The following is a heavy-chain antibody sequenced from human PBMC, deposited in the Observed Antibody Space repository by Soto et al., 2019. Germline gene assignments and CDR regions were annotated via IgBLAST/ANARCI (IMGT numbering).Heavy chain of an antibody. CDR3: ARDRGYCSGGSCQDYYYYMDV. D-gene: IGHD2-15*01. CDR2: IYSGGST. V-gene: IGHV3-53*04. CDR1: GFTVSSNY. J-gene: IGHJ6*03. Sequence: GGSLRLSCAASGFTVSSNYMSWVRQAPGKELEWVSVIYSGGSTYYADSVKGRFTISRHNSKNTLYLQMNSLRAEDTAVYYCARDRGYCSGGSCQDYYYYMDVWGKGTTVTVSS.